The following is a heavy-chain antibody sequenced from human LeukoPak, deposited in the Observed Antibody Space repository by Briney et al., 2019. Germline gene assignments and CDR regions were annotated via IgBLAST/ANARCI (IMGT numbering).Heavy chain of an antibody. V-gene: IGHV3-30*03. J-gene: IGHJ6*02. Sequence: GGSLRLSCAASGFTFSSYGMHWVRQAPGKGLEWVAVISYDGSNKYYADSVKGRFTISRDNAKNSLYLQMNSLRAEDTAVYYCARDQHPYYYDSSGMDVWGQGTTVTVSS. D-gene: IGHD3-22*01. CDR3: ARDQHPYYYDSSGMDV. CDR2: ISYDGSNK. CDR1: GFTFSSYG.